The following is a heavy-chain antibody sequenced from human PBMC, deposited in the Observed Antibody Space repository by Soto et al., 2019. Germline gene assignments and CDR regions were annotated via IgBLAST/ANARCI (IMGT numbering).Heavy chain of an antibody. CDR1: GFTFSSYG. CDR2: IWYDGSNK. V-gene: IGHV3-33*01. CDR3: ARDNRDFDAFAI. Sequence: QVQLVESGGGVVQPGRSLRLSCAASGFTFSSYGMHWVRQAPGKGLEWVAVIWYDGSNKYYADSVKGRFTISRDNSKNTLYLQMNSLRAEDTAVYYCARDNRDFDAFAIWGQGTMVTVSS. D-gene: IGHD3-3*01. J-gene: IGHJ3*02.